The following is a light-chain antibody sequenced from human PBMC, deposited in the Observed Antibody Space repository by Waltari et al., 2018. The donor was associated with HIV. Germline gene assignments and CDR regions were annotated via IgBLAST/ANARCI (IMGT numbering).Light chain of an antibody. Sequence: QSALTQPASVSGSPGPSITLSCTGTSTDVGTYNLLSWYQQYPGKAPKLIIYEVTKRPSGVSNRFSGSKAGNTASLTISGLQADDEADYYCCSYVGTNTFFGTGTKVTVL. J-gene: IGLJ1*01. CDR3: CSYVGTNTF. V-gene: IGLV2-23*02. CDR2: EVT. CDR1: STDVGTYNL.